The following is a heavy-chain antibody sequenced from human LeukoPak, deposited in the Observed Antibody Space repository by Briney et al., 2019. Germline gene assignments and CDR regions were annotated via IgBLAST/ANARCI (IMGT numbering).Heavy chain of an antibody. CDR1: GGSISSSSYY. CDR2: SYYSGST. V-gene: IGHV4-39*01. CDR3: ASLDTAMATFDY. D-gene: IGHD5-18*01. Sequence: SETLSLTCTVSGGSISSSSYYWRWIRQPPGKGLERIGSSYYSGSTYYNPSLKSRVTISVDTSKNQFSLKLISVTAADTAAYYCASLDTAMATFDYWGQGTLVTVSS. J-gene: IGHJ4*02.